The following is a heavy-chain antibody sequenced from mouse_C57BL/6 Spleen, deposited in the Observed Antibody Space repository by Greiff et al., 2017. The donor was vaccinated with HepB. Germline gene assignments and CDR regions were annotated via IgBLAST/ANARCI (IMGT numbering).Heavy chain of an antibody. CDR2: IYPSDSET. Sequence: VQLQQSGAELVRPGSSVKLSCKASGYTFTSYWMDWVKQRPGQGLEWIGNIYPSDSETHYNQKFKDKATLTVDKYSSTAYMQLSSLTSEDSAVYYCARAFYGSSLYWYFDVWGTGTTVTVSS. V-gene: IGHV1-61*01. CDR1: GYTFTSYW. D-gene: IGHD1-1*01. CDR3: ARAFYGSSLYWYFDV. J-gene: IGHJ1*03.